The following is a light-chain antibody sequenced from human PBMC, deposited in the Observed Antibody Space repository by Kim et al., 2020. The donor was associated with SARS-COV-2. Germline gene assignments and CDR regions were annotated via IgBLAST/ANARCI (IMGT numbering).Light chain of an antibody. CDR2: GAS. CDR3: QQCSRSPFT. V-gene: IGKV3-20*01. CDR1: HSVSRSY. J-gene: IGKJ5*01. Sequence: SAGEGAVLSSRASHSVSRSYVGWYQQKPGQAPRLLIYGASIRATGIPDRFSGSGSGTDFTLTINSLEPEDFAVYFCQQCSRSPFTFGQGTRLEIK.